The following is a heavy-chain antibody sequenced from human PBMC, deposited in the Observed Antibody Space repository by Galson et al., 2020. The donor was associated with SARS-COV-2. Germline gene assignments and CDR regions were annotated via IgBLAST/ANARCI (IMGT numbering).Heavy chain of an antibody. Sequence: GESLKISCTASGFTFGDYAMSWFRQAPGKGLEWVGFIRSKAYGGTTEYAASVKGRFTISRDDSKSIAYLQMNSLKTEDTAVYYCTRDTGGFCSGGSCYFDYWGQGTLVTVSS. J-gene: IGHJ4*02. CDR1: GFTFGDYA. CDR2: IRSKAYGGTT. CDR3: TRDTGGFCSGGSCYFDY. V-gene: IGHV3-49*03. D-gene: IGHD2-15*01.